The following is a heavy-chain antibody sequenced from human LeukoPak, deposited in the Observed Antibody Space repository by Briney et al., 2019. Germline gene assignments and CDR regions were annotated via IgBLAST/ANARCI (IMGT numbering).Heavy chain of an antibody. Sequence: GGSLRLSCAASRFTFSSYGMHWVRQAPGKGLEWVALIWYDGSNKYYTDSVKGRLTISRDNSKNTLYLQMNSLRAEVTAVYYCAREGPRGNSQFDYWGQGTLVTVSS. CDR1: RFTFSSYG. D-gene: IGHD2/OR15-2a*01. CDR2: IWYDGSNK. J-gene: IGHJ4*02. CDR3: AREGPRGNSQFDY. V-gene: IGHV3-33*01.